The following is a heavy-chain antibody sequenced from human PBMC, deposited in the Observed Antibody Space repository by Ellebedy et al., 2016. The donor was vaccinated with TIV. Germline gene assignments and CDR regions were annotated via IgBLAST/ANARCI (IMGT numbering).Heavy chain of an antibody. Sequence: SETLSLTCTVSGDSIGSHYWGWIRQPPGKGLEWIGSIYYSGSTYYNPSLKSRVTISVDTSKNQFSLKLSSVTAADTAVYYCARHLLHPNLRLGELSLNWYFDLWGRGTLVTVSS. CDR3: ARHLLHPNLRLGELSLNWYFDL. D-gene: IGHD3-16*02. CDR1: GDSIGSHY. V-gene: IGHV4-39*01. CDR2: IYYSGST. J-gene: IGHJ2*01.